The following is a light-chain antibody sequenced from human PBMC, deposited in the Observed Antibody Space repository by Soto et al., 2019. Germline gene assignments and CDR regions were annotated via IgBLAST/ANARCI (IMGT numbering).Light chain of an antibody. V-gene: IGLV2-14*01. CDR2: EVS. CDR3: SSYTRDSTVV. J-gene: IGLJ2*01. CDR1: SSDVGAYNY. Sequence: QSALTQPASVSGSPGQSITISCTGTSSDVGAYNYVSWYQQHPGKAPKLMIYEVSNRPSGVSDRFSDSKSGNTASLTISGLQAEDDADYYCSSYTRDSTVVFGGGTKVTVL.